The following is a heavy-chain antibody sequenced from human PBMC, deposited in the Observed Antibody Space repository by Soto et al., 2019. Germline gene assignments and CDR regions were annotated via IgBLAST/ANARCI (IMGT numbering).Heavy chain of an antibody. Sequence: QVQLVQSGAEVKKPGSSVKVSCKASGGTFSSYAISWVRQAPGQGLEWVGGIIPIFVTANYAQKLQGRCTITADESTGTAYKELSSLRTEDTAVDYCARNWISVSGTLIYYGMDVGGQGTPVTVSS. J-gene: IGHJ6*02. CDR2: IIPIFVTA. D-gene: IGHD6-19*01. V-gene: IGHV1-69*01. CDR1: GGTFSSYA. CDR3: ARNWISVSGTLIYYGMDV.